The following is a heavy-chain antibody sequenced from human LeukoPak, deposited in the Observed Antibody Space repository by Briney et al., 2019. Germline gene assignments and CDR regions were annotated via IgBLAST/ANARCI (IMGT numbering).Heavy chain of an antibody. V-gene: IGHV3-21*01. J-gene: IGHJ4*02. D-gene: IGHD6-19*01. Sequence: PGGSLRLFCAASGFTFSSYSMNWVRQAPGKGLEWVSSISSSSSYIYYADSVKGRFTISRDNAKNSLYLQMNSLRAEDTAVYYCARDKHSSGLIDYWGQGTLVTVSS. CDR1: GFTFSSYS. CDR3: ARDKHSSGLIDY. CDR2: ISSSSSYI.